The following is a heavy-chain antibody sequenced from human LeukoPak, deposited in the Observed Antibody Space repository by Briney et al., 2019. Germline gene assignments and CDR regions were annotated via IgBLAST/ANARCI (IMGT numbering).Heavy chain of an antibody. CDR1: GFTVSSNY. Sequence: GGSLRLSCAASGFTVSSNYMSWVRQAPGKGLEWVSVIYSGGSTYYADSVKGRFTISRDNARNTLYLQMNSLRAEDTAVYYCARTPTDYDILTGYYARYYFDYWGQGTLVTVSS. CDR3: ARTPTDYDILTGYYARYYFDY. V-gene: IGHV3-66*01. CDR2: IYSGGST. D-gene: IGHD3-9*01. J-gene: IGHJ4*02.